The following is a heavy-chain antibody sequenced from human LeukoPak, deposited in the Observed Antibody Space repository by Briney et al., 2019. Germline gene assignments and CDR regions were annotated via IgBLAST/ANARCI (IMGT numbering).Heavy chain of an antibody. D-gene: IGHD3-22*01. J-gene: IGHJ4*02. CDR1: GGSISSYY. V-gene: IGHV4-59*01. Sequence: SETLSLTCTVSGGSISSYYWSWIRQPPEKGLEWIGYIYYSGSTNYNPSLKSRVTISVDTSKNQFSLKLSSVTAADTAVYYCASLPRATYYYDSSGASGVVYDYWGQGTLVTVSS. CDR2: IYYSGST. CDR3: ASLPRATYYYDSSGASGVVYDY.